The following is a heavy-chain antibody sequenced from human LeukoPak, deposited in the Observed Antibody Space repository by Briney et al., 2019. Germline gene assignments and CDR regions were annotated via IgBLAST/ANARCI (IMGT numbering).Heavy chain of an antibody. J-gene: IGHJ4*02. CDR1: GYTFTSYG. CDR2: ISAYNGNT. Sequence: ASVKVSCKASGYTFTSYGISWVRQAPGQGLEWMGWISAYNGNTNYAQKLQGRVTMTTDTSTSTAYMELRSLRSDDTAVYYCARVRISIAVAGILDYWGQGTLVTVSS. V-gene: IGHV1-18*01. D-gene: IGHD6-19*01. CDR3: ARVRISIAVAGILDY.